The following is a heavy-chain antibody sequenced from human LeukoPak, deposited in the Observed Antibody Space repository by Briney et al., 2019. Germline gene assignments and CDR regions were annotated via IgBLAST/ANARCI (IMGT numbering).Heavy chain of an antibody. J-gene: IGHJ6*04. CDR3: ARVGHRGKNTSGDYNYYGMDV. D-gene: IGHD6-25*01. CDR2: INHSGST. CDR1: GWSFSGYY. V-gene: IGHV4-34*01. Sequence: PSETLSLTCAAYGWSFSGYYWSWIRQPPGKGLEWIREINHSGSTNYKPSLKSRVTISVDTSKNQFSLKLSSVTAADTAVYYCARVGHRGKNTSGDYNYYGMDVWGKGTMVTVSS.